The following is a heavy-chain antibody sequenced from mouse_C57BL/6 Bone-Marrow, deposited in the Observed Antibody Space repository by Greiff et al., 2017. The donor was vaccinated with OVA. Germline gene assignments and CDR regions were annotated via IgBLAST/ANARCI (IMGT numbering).Heavy chain of an antibody. CDR2: IDPSDSYT. CDR3: ARGYDVVDY. Sequence: QVQLQQPGAELVNPGASVKLSCKASGYTFTSYWMQWVKQRPGQGLEWIGEIDPSDSYTNYNQKFKGKATLTVDTSSSTAYMQLSSLTSEDSAVYYCARGYDVVDYWGQGTTLTVSS. CDR1: GYTFTSYW. D-gene: IGHD2-2*01. J-gene: IGHJ2*01. V-gene: IGHV1-50*01.